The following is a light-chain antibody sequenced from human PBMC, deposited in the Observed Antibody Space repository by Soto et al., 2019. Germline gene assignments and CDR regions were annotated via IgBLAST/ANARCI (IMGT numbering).Light chain of an antibody. J-gene: IGKJ1*01. CDR1: QSVSNN. Sequence: EIVMTQSPATLSVSPGERATLSCRASQSVSNNLAWYQQKPGQAPRLLMYGASTRATGIPARFSGSGSGTEFTLTISSLQSEDFAVYYCQHYNKWPPWTFGQGTKVEIK. CDR2: GAS. V-gene: IGKV3-15*01. CDR3: QHYNKWPPWT.